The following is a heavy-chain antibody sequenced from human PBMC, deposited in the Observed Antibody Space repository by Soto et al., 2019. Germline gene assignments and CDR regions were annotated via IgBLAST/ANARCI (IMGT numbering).Heavy chain of an antibody. CDR2: IYHSGST. J-gene: IGHJ4*02. Sequence: PSETLSLTCAVSGYSISSGYYWVWIRQPPGNGLEWIGSIYHSGSTYYNPSLKSRVTISVDTSKNQFSLKLSSVTAADTAVYYCARDPPSRYGSGSYYYFDYWGQGTLVTVSS. D-gene: IGHD3-10*01. V-gene: IGHV4-38-2*02. CDR3: ARDPPSRYGSGSYYYFDY. CDR1: GYSISSGYY.